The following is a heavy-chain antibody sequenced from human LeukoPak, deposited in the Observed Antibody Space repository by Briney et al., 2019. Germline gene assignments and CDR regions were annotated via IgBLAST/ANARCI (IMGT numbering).Heavy chain of an antibody. D-gene: IGHD3-22*01. CDR1: GFTVSDTY. CDR3: ARWDSSGYHKYYFDY. J-gene: IGHJ4*02. Sequence: GGSLRLSCAASGFTVSDTYMSWVRQAPGKGLEWVSIIYSGGSTYYADSVKGRFTISRDNSKNTLYLQMNSLTAEDTAVYYCARWDSSGYHKYYFDYWGQGTLVTVSS. CDR2: IYSGGST. V-gene: IGHV3-53*01.